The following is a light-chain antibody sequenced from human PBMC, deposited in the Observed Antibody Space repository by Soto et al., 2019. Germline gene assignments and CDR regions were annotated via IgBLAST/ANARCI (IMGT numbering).Light chain of an antibody. Sequence: AIRMTQSPSSFSASTGDRVTITCRASQGISSYLAWYQQKPGKAPKLLIYAASTLQSGVPSRFSGSGSGTDFTLTISYLQSEDFATYYCQQYYFYPRTFGQGTRVEIK. CDR1: QGISSY. V-gene: IGKV1-8*01. CDR3: QQYYFYPRT. CDR2: AAS. J-gene: IGKJ1*01.